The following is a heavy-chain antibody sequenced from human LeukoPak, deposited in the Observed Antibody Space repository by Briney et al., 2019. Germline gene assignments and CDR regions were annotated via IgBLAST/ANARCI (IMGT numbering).Heavy chain of an antibody. Sequence: SETLSLTCTVSGGSISSYYWSWIRQPPGKGLEWIGYIYTSGSTNYNPSLKSRVTISVDTSKNQFSLKLSSVTAADTAVYYCARESGSGSYLLTAIRYWGQGTLVTVSS. D-gene: IGHD3-10*01. CDR3: ARESGSGSYLLTAIRY. J-gene: IGHJ4*02. CDR2: IYTSGST. CDR1: GGSISSYY. V-gene: IGHV4-4*09.